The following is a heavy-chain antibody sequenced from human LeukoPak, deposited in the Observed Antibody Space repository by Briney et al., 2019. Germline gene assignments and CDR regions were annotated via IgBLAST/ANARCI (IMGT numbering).Heavy chain of an antibody. CDR1: GFTFSSYW. CDR3: ASDPLSSSSFDL. Sequence: GGSLRLSCAASGFTFSSYWMSWVRQAPGKGLEWVANIKQDGSEKYYVDSVKGRFTISRDNAKNSLYVQMNSLRAEDTAVYYCASDPLSSSSFDLWGQGTLVTVSS. D-gene: IGHD6-13*01. V-gene: IGHV3-7*01. J-gene: IGHJ4*02. CDR2: IKQDGSEK.